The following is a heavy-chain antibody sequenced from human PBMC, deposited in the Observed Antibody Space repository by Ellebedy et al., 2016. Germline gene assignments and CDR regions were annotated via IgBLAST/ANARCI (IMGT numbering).Heavy chain of an antibody. CDR1: GFTFSSYA. CDR3: ARYYDSSGYQP. V-gene: IGHV3-23*01. CDR2: ISGSGGST. Sequence: GESLKISXAASGFTFSSYAMSWVRQAPGKGLEWVSAISGSGGSTYYADSVKGRFTISRDNAKNSLYLQMNSLRVEDTALYYCARYYDSSGYQPWGQGTLVTVSS. D-gene: IGHD3-22*01. J-gene: IGHJ5*02.